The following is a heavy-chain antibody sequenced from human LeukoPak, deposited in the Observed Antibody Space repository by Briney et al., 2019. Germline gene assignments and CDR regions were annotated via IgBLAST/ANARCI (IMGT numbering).Heavy chain of an antibody. D-gene: IGHD4-11*01. Sequence: SETLSPTCTVSGGFISSSSYYWGWIRQPPGKGLEWIGSIYYSGSTYYNPSLKSRVTISVDTSKNQFSLKLSSVTAADTAVYYCARVDYSNYHNWFDPWGQGTLVTVSS. CDR3: ARVDYSNYHNWFDP. CDR1: GGFISSSSYY. J-gene: IGHJ5*02. V-gene: IGHV4-39*01. CDR2: IYYSGST.